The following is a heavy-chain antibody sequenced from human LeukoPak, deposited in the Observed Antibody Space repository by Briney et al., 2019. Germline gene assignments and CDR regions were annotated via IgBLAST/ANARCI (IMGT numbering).Heavy chain of an antibody. Sequence: SETLSLTCTVSGGSISSSSYYWGWIRQPPGKGLEWIGSIYYSGSTYYNPSLKSRVTISVDTSKNQFSLKLSSVTAADTAVYYCARGSEFIAVAGRTSVFDYWGQGTLVTVSS. V-gene: IGHV4-39*07. CDR1: GGSISSSSYY. CDR2: IYYSGST. J-gene: IGHJ4*02. D-gene: IGHD6-19*01. CDR3: ARGSEFIAVAGRTSVFDY.